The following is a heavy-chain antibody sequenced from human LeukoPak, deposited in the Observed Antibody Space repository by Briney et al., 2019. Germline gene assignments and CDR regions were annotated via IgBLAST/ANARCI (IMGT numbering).Heavy chain of an antibody. CDR3: ARGRGTTMVRGVIPNYFDL. J-gene: IGHJ2*01. Sequence: GASVKVSCRASGYTFTAHYIHWVRQAPGQGLEWMGWIDPNSGGTNYAQKFLGSVTMTGDTSINTAIMELSRLRSDDTAIYYCARGRGTTMVRGVIPNYFDLWGRGSLVTVSS. V-gene: IGHV1-2*02. CDR1: GYTFTAHY. CDR2: IDPNSGGT. D-gene: IGHD3-10*01.